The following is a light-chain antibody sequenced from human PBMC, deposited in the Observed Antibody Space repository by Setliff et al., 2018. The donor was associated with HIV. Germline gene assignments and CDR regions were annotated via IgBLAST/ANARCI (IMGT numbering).Light chain of an antibody. Sequence: QSVLAQPRPVSGSPGQSVTISCTGTSSDVGSYNYVPWYQQHPGKAPKLMIYDVSNRPSGVSDRFSGSKSGNTASLTISGLQAEDEADYYCSSYTTSDTLVFGPGTKVTVL. V-gene: IGLV2-11*01. J-gene: IGLJ1*01. CDR3: SSYTTSDTLV. CDR2: DVS. CDR1: SSDVGSYNY.